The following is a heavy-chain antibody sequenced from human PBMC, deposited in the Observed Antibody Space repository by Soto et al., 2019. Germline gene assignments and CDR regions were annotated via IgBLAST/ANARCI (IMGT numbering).Heavy chain of an antibody. J-gene: IGHJ3*02. Sequence: EVQLVDSGGGLVQPGGSLRLSCVASGFSFGSSWMTWVRQAPGKGLEWVANIKKDGSQISYLDSVRGRFTISRDNAKNSLYLQMNGLRAEDTALYYCARDVSPGSSSLYLDAFDIWGQGTMVTVSS. CDR2: IKKDGSQI. CDR3: ARDVSPGSSSLYLDAFDI. V-gene: IGHV3-7*05. D-gene: IGHD6-13*01. CDR1: GFSFGSSW.